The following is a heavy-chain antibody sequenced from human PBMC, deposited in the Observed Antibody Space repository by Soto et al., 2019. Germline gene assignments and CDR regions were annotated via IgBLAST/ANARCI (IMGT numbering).Heavy chain of an antibody. J-gene: IGHJ4*02. Sequence: PGESLRLSCAVSGFNFDNSYMSWVRQAPGKGLEWVSILYSGGQTYYTESVRGRFTISRDISKNTLDLQMNRLTADDTAVYYCSKNNVAPAFVGFEYWRQGTLVTVSS. D-gene: IGHD2-2*01. CDR1: GFNFDNSY. CDR2: LYSGGQT. V-gene: IGHV3-53*01. CDR3: SKNNVAPAFVGFEY.